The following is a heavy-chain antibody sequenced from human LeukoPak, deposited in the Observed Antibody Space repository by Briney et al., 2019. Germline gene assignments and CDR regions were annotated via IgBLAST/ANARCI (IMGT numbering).Heavy chain of an antibody. D-gene: IGHD4-17*01. CDR2: IYTSGST. V-gene: IGHV4-61*02. J-gene: IGHJ5*02. Sequence: SETLSLTCTVSGGSISSGSYYWSWIRQPAGKGLEWIGRIYTSGSTNYNPSLKSRVTISVDTSKNQFSLKLSSVTAADTAVYYCARDPLYGDYAGWFDPWGQGTLVTVSS. CDR1: GGSISSGSYY. CDR3: ARDPLYGDYAGWFDP.